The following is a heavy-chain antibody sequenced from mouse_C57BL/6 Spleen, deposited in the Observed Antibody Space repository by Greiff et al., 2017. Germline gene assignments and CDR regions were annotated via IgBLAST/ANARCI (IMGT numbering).Heavy chain of an antibody. V-gene: IGHV1-42*01. CDR2: INPSTGGT. J-gene: IGHJ2*01. Sequence: EVQLKESGPELVKPGASVKISCKASGYSFTGYYMNWVKQSPEKSLEWIGEINPSTGGTTYNQKFKAKATLTVDKSSSTAYMQLKSLTSEDSAVYYCANYLWDYWGQGTTLTVSS. CDR1: GYSFTGYY. CDR3: ANYLWDY. D-gene: IGHD1-1*02.